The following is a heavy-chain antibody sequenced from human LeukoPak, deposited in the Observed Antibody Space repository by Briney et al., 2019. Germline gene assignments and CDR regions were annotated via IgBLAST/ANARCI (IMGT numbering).Heavy chain of an antibody. D-gene: IGHD3-22*01. V-gene: IGHV1-2*04. Sequence: ASVKVSCKASGYTFTGYYMHWVRQAPGQGLEWMGWINPNSGGTNYAQKFQGWVTMTRDTSISTAYMELSRLRSDDTAVYYCARALDYYDSSGYQYYYYGMDVWGQGTTVTVSS. CDR3: ARALDYYDSSGYQYYYYGMDV. J-gene: IGHJ6*02. CDR1: GYTFTGYY. CDR2: INPNSGGT.